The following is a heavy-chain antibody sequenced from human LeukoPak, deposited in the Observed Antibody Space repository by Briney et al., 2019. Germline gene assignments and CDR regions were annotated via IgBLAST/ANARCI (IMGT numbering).Heavy chain of an antibody. CDR2: ISSSGSTI. J-gene: IGHJ4*02. CDR3: ARSGYLGPDY. D-gene: IGHD2-2*01. V-gene: IGHV3-48*03. Sequence: PGGSLRLSCAASGFTFSSFEMNWVRQAPGKGLEWVLYISSSGSTIYFAGSVKGRFTTTRDNAKNSLYLQMNSLRADDTAVYYCARSGYLGPDYWGQGTPVTVSS. CDR1: GFTFSSFE.